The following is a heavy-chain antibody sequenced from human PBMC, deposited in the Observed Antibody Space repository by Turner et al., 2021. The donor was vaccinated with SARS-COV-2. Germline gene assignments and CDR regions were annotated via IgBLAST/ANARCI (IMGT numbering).Heavy chain of an antibody. D-gene: IGHD6-13*01. CDR3: ARDEGEIAAAGIVYYYGMDV. J-gene: IGHJ6*02. CDR2: IIPILGIA. CDR1: GDTFSSYT. Sequence: QVQLVQSGAEVQKPGSSVKVSCKASGDTFSSYTISWVRQAPGQGLEWRGRIIPILGIANDAQKYQGRVTITADKSTGTAYMELSSLRSEETAVYYCARDEGEIAAAGIVYYYGMDVWGQGTTVTVSS. V-gene: IGHV1-69*08.